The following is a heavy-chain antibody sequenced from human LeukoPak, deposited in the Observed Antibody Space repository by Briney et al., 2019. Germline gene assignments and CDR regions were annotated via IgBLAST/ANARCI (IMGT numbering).Heavy chain of an antibody. J-gene: IGHJ4*02. D-gene: IGHD3-22*01. CDR3: AKPMYYYDSSGYLSPHY. CDR1: GYSFTSYW. V-gene: IGHV3-30*18. CDR2: ISYDGSNK. Sequence: GESLKISCKGSGYSFTSYWIGWVRQAPGKGLEWVAVISYDGSNKYYADSVKGRFTISRDNSKNTLYLQMNSLRAEDTAVYYCAKPMYYYDSSGYLSPHYWGQGTLVTVSS.